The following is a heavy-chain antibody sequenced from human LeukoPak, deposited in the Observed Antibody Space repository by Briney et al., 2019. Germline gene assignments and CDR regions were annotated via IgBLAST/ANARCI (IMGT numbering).Heavy chain of an antibody. CDR1: GFTFSSYA. J-gene: IGHJ5*02. CDR2: ISGSGGST. V-gene: IGHV3-23*01. D-gene: IGHD4-17*01. CDR3: AKDLYGVPYNWFDP. Sequence: GGSLRLSCAASGFTFSSYAMNWVRQAPGKGLEWVSAISGSGGSTYYADSVKGRFTISRDNSKNTLYLQMNSLRAEDTAVYYCAKDLYGVPYNWFDPWGQGTLVTVSS.